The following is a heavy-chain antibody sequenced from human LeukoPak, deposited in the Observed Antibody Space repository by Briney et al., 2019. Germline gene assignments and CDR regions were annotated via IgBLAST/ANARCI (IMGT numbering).Heavy chain of an antibody. D-gene: IGHD2-21*02. CDR1: GYTLTSNY. V-gene: IGHV1-46*03. CDR3: AKGRSDFFAYYYYLDV. CDR2: INPNGGST. J-gene: IGHJ6*03. Sequence: GASVKVSCKASGYTLTSNYIHWVRQAPGQGLEWMGIINPNGGSTTNAQKFQGGVTMTRDTSTSTVYMELTSLRSEDTAVYYCAKGRSDFFAYYYYLDVWGKGTTVTVSS.